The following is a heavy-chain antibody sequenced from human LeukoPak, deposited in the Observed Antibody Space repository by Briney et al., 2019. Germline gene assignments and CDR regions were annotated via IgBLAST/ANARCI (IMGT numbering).Heavy chain of an antibody. D-gene: IGHD4-17*01. Sequence: GASVKVSCKASGYTFTGYYMHWVRQAPGQGLEWMGWINPNSGGTNYAQKFQGRVTMTRDTSTSTAYMELSRLRSDDTVVYYCARAYYGDYSFDIWGQGTMVTVSS. J-gene: IGHJ3*02. CDR2: INPNSGGT. CDR3: ARAYYGDYSFDI. CDR1: GYTFTGYY. V-gene: IGHV1-2*02.